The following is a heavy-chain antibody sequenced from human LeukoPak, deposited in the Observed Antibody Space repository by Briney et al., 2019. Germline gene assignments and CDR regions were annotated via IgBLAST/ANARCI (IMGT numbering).Heavy chain of an antibody. J-gene: IGHJ4*02. CDR3: ARDGTSTDDY. Sequence: ASVKVSCKASGCTFSNFGISWVRQAPGQGLEWMGWISGNNDNPNYGQKFQGRLTVTTDSSTSTAYMELRNLRSDDTAVYYCARDGTSTDDYWGQGTLVTVSS. CDR1: GCTFSNFG. D-gene: IGHD2-2*01. CDR2: ISGNNDNP. V-gene: IGHV1-18*01.